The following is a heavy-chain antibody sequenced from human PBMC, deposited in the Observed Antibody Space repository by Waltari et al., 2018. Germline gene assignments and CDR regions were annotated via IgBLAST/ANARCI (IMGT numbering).Heavy chain of an antibody. CDR2: INHRGST. CDR3: AGRKYYDFWSGYYLGY. V-gene: IGHV4-34*01. D-gene: IGHD3-3*01. Sequence: QVQLQQWGAGLLKPSETLSLTCAVYGGSFSGYYWSWIRQPPGKGLEWIGEINHRGSTNYNPSLKSRVTISVDTSKNQFSLKLSSVTAADTAVYYCAGRKYYDFWSGYYLGYWGQGTLVTVSS. CDR1: GGSFSGYY. J-gene: IGHJ4*02.